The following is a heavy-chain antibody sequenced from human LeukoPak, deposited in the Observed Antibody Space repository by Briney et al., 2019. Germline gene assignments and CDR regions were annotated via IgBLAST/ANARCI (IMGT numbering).Heavy chain of an antibody. Sequence: GESLKISCKASGYNFADYWIGWVRQTPGKGLGWIEIIFPDDSDTKNSPSFEGQVTISVDESTTTAYLQWSSLKASDTAVYYCARRMRAVSNTMIWGPADAFDIWGQGTTVTVSS. J-gene: IGHJ3*02. CDR2: IFPDDSDT. CDR3: ARRMRAVSNTMIWGPADAFDI. D-gene: IGHD3-22*01. V-gene: IGHV5-51*01. CDR1: GYNFADYW.